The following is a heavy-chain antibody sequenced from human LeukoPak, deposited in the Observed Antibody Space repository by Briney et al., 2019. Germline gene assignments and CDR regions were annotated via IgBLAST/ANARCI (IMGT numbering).Heavy chain of an antibody. J-gene: IGHJ5*02. CDR3: ARERGEFGSVQEPVVAATPDAAGYWFDP. CDR2: LSWNSGYI. CDR1: GFTFYDYA. V-gene: IGHV3-9*01. D-gene: IGHD2-15*01. Sequence: PGRSLRLSCAASGFTFYDYAMHSVRQAPGKGLEWVSGLSWNSGYIGYADSVKGRFTISRDNAKNSLYLQMNSLRAEDTALYYCARERGEFGSVQEPVVAATPDAAGYWFDPWGQGTLVTVSS.